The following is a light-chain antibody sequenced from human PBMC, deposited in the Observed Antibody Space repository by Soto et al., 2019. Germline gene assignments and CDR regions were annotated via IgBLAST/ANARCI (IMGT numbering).Light chain of an antibody. V-gene: IGLV2-14*03. CDR1: SSDIGAYDY. Sequence: QSALTQPASVSGSPGQSITISCTGTSSDIGAYDYVSWYQQHPGKAPKLMIYDVSNRPSGVSSRFSGSKSGNTASLTISGLQAEDEADYYCCSYASSGALFGGGTKLTVL. CDR3: CSYASSGAL. J-gene: IGLJ2*01. CDR2: DVS.